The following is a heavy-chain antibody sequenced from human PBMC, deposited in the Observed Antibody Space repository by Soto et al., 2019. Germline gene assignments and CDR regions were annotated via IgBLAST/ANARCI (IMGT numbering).Heavy chain of an antibody. D-gene: IGHD6-13*01. CDR2: VHHTGTS. CDR1: DGSFNDYF. Sequence: QVALQQWGAGLLKTSQTLSLTCGVHDGSFNDYFWTWIRQSPGKGLEWIGEVHHTGTSYLNPSLKSRVTLSVDTSKSQFSLNLTSVTAADTAIYFCARRKDSSRYYYGMDVWGQGTTVVVS. J-gene: IGHJ6*02. CDR3: ARRKDSSRYYYGMDV. V-gene: IGHV4-34*02.